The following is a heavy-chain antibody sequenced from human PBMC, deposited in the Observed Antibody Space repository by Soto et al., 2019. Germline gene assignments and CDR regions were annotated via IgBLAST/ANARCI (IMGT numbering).Heavy chain of an antibody. Sequence: SETLSLTCSVSGGSTSDKSYFWGWVRQSPGKGLEWIGSMYYSGSSYYNPSLKSRVAISVDTSRNQFSLKLRSVTAADTAVYFCARQRLLRLKPDFDIWGQGTLVTVSS. J-gene: IGHJ4*02. V-gene: IGHV4-39*01. CDR2: MYYSGSS. D-gene: IGHD2-21*02. CDR3: ARQRLLRLKPDFDI. CDR1: GGSTSDKSYF.